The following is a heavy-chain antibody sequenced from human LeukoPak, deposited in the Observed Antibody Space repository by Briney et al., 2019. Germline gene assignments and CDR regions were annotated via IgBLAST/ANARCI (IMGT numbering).Heavy chain of an antibody. D-gene: IGHD6-13*01. V-gene: IGHV1-2*02. CDR3: ARGILQQQLVAN. CDR2: VNPKTGRT. CDR1: GYTFNDYY. J-gene: IGHJ4*02. Sequence: ASVKVSCKASGYTFNDYYIHWVRQAPGLGLEWMGWVNPKTGRTKYVQKLQARVTMTSDTSIVTAYMELSSLTSDDTATYYCARGILQQQLVANWGQGTLVTVSS.